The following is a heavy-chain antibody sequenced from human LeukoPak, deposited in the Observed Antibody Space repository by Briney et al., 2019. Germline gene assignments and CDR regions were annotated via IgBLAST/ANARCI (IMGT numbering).Heavy chain of an antibody. J-gene: IGHJ4*02. CDR1: GFTFSDYG. D-gene: IGHD3-3*01. V-gene: IGHV3-74*01. CDR3: ARDFWDPYGDDY. Sequence: GGSLRLSCAAAGFTFSDYGMNWVRQAPGKGLVWVSRINSDGSSTSYADSVKGRFTISRDNAKNTLYLQMNSLRAEDTAVYYCARDFWDPYGDDYWGQGTLVTVSS. CDR2: INSDGSST.